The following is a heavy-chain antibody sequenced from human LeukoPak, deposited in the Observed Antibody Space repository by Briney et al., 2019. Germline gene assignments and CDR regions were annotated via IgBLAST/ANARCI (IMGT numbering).Heavy chain of an antibody. CDR1: GFTFDDYT. J-gene: IGHJ4*02. CDR2: ISRDGGST. V-gene: IGHV3-43*01. D-gene: IGHD2-8*01. CDR3: TKDRYCTTTFCPLDY. Sequence: GGSLRFSCAASGFTFDDYTFHWDRQAPGMGLEWVSLISRDGGSTYDADSVRGRFTISTYNSNISLYLQMNSLRTEDTALYYCTKDRYCTTTFCPLDYWGQGTLVTVSS.